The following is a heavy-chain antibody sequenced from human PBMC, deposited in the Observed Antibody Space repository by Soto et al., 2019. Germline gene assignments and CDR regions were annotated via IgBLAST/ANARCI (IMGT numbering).Heavy chain of an antibody. CDR3: AKESLYYDILTGYSAPHDAFAI. V-gene: IGHV3-23*01. J-gene: IGHJ3*02. CDR1: GFTFSSYA. D-gene: IGHD3-9*01. Sequence: GGSLRLSCAASGFTFSSYATSWVRQAPGKGLEWVSAISGSGGSTYYADSVKGRFTISRDNSKNTLYLQMNSLRAEDTAVYYCAKESLYYDILTGYSAPHDAFAIWGRGTMVTVSS. CDR2: ISGSGGST.